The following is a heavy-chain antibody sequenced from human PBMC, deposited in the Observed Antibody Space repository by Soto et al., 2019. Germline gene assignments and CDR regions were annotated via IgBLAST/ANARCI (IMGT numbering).Heavy chain of an antibody. V-gene: IGHV4-34*01. Sequence: PSETLSLTCAVYGGSFSGYYWSWIRQPPGRGLEWIGEINHSGSTNYNPSLKSRVTISVDTSKNQFSLKLSSVTAADTAVYYCARVNYYGSGSYRRVSYGMDVWGQGTTVTVSS. D-gene: IGHD3-10*01. CDR2: INHSGST. J-gene: IGHJ6*02. CDR1: GGSFSGYY. CDR3: ARVNYYGSGSYRRVSYGMDV.